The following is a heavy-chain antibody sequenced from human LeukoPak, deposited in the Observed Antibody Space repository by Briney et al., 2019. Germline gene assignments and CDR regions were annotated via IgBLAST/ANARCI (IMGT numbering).Heavy chain of an antibody. D-gene: IGHD3-9*01. J-gene: IGHJ4*02. CDR3: AKDQDDILTGYYGADY. Sequence: GGSLRLSCAASGFTFSSYAMHWVRQAPGKGLEWVAVIRYDGSNKYYADSVKGRFTISRDNSKNTLYLQMNSLRAEDTAVYYCAKDQDDILTGYYGADYWGQGTLVTVSS. V-gene: IGHV3-30*02. CDR1: GFTFSSYA. CDR2: IRYDGSNK.